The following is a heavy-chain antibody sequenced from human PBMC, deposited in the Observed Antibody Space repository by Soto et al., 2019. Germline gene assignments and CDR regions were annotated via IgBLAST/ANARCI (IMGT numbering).Heavy chain of an antibody. Sequence: SETLSLTCTVSGGSISSYFWNWIRQPPGKGLEWIGYIYYSGSTNYNPSLNSRVTISLDTSKNQISLRLTSVTDADAAVYYCARSSIEPRVFMYPFDFWGQGTRVTVSS. V-gene: IGHV4-59*08. CDR2: IYYSGST. CDR3: ARSSIEPRVFMYPFDF. CDR1: GGSISSYF. J-gene: IGHJ4*02. D-gene: IGHD6-6*01.